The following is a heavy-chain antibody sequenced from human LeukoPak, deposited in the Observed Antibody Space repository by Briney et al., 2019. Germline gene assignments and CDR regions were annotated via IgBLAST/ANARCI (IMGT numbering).Heavy chain of an antibody. V-gene: IGHV1-69*05. CDR3: ARVDRYHFYLDV. CDR1: GGTFNTYT. CDR2: IIPLFGTA. J-gene: IGHJ6*03. Sequence: SVKVSCKASGGTFNTYTITWVRQAPGQGLEWMGGIIPLFGTANFAQRLQGRVTLTTDESTSTAYMELSSLISEDTAIYYCARVDRYHFYLDVWGKGTTVTVSS.